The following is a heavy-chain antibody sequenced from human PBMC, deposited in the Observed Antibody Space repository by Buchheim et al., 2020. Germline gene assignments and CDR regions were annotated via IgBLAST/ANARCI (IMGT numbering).Heavy chain of an antibody. J-gene: IGHJ4*02. CDR1: GFTFSSYA. Sequence: QVQLVESGGGVVQPGRSLRLSCAASGFTFSSYAMHWVRHAPGKGLEWVAVISYDGSNKYYADSVKGRFTISRDNSKNTLYLQMNSLRAEDTAVYYCARATRGITMIVVLDPPFDYWGQGTL. D-gene: IGHD3-22*01. CDR3: ARATRGITMIVVLDPPFDY. CDR2: ISYDGSNK. V-gene: IGHV3-30*04.